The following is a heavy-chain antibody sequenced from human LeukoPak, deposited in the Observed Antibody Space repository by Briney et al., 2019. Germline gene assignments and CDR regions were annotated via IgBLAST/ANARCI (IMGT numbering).Heavy chain of an antibody. CDR1: GFTFSRYS. J-gene: IGHJ4*02. V-gene: IGHV3-48*02. CDR3: ARAPVIDYYGSGSYFDY. D-gene: IGHD3-10*01. CDR2: ISSSGTTI. Sequence: GGSLRLSCAASGFTFSRYSLNWVRQAPGKGLEWISYISSSGTTIHYADSVKGRFTISRDNAKNSLFLQMNSLRDEDTAVYYCARAPVIDYYGSGSYFDYWGQGTLVSVSS.